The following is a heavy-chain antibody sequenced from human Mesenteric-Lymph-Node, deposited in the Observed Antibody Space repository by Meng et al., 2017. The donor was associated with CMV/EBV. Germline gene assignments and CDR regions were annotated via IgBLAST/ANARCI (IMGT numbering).Heavy chain of an antibody. CDR2: ISYDGSNK. CDR3: ARDQEYQLLTSFYYYYGMDV. J-gene: IGHJ6*02. V-gene: IGHV3-30*04. Sequence: GESLKISCAASGFTFSSYAMHWVRQAPGKGLEWVAVISYDGSNKYYADSVKGRFTISRDNSKNTLYLQMNSLRAEDTAVYYCARDQEYQLLTSFYYYYGMDVWGQGTTVTVSS. CDR1: GFTFSSYA. D-gene: IGHD2-2*01.